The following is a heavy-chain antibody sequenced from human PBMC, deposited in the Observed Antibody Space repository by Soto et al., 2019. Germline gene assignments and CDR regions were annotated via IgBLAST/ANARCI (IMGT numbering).Heavy chain of an antibody. V-gene: IGHV3-23*01. CDR1: VFSFSDYA. Sequence: GWSLRLSCASSVFSFSDYAINWVRQVPGRGLEYVAGIGGRGGNAFYADSMKGRFSISRDNSKNTVYLHMHNLRVDDSAMYYCAKARHSGDFAGSYDSWGQGTLVTVSS. J-gene: IGHJ5*02. CDR2: IGGRGGNA. D-gene: IGHD2-21*02. CDR3: AKARHSGDFAGSYDS.